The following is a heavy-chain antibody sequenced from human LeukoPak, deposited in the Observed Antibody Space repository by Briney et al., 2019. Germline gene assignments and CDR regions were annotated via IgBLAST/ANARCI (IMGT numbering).Heavy chain of an antibody. V-gene: IGHV4-39*01. CDR2: IYYSGST. CDR3: ARQQQLVHPFGY. J-gene: IGHJ4*02. Sequence: PSETLSLTCTVSGGSISSSSYYWGWIRQPPGKGLEWIGSIYYSGSTYYNPSLKSRVTISVDTSKNQFSLKLSSVTAADTAVYYCARQQQLVHPFGYWGQGTLVTVSS. CDR1: GGSISSSSYY. D-gene: IGHD6-13*01.